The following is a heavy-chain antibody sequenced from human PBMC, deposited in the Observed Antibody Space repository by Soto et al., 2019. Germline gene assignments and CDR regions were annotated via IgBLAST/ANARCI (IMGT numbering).Heavy chain of an antibody. CDR3: AKEYSSGWYYFDY. D-gene: IGHD6-19*01. V-gene: IGHV3-30*18. CDR1: GFTFSSYG. J-gene: IGHJ4*02. Sequence: QVQLVESGGGVVQPGRSLRLSCAASGFTFSSYGMHWVRQAPGKGLEWVAVISYDGSIKYYADSVKGRFTISRDNSKNTLFLHMNSLRAEDTAVYYCAKEYSSGWYYFDYWGQGTLVTVSP. CDR2: ISYDGSIK.